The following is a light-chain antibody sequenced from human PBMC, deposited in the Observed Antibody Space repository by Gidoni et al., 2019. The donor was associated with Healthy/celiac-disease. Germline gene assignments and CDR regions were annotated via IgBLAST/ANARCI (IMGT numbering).Light chain of an antibody. V-gene: IGKV1-39*01. CDR2: AAS. Sequence: DIQMTQSPSSLSASVGDRVTITCRASQSISSYLTWYQQKPGKAPKLLIYAASSLQSGVPSRFSGSGSGTDFTLTISSLQPEAFATYYCQQSYSTPPFTFGPGTKVDIK. CDR3: QQSYSTPPFT. J-gene: IGKJ3*01. CDR1: QSISSY.